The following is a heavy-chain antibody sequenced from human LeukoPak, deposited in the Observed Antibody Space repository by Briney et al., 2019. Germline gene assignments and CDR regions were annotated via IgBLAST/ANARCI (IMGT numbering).Heavy chain of an antibody. Sequence: PSETLSLTCTVSGGSISSYYWSWIRQPPGKGLEWIGYIYYSGSTNYNPSLKSRVTISVDTSKNQFSLRLSSVTAADTAVYYCARDFDYPDAFDIWGQGTMVTVSS. CDR2: IYYSGST. CDR1: GGSISSYY. J-gene: IGHJ3*02. D-gene: IGHD4-11*01. V-gene: IGHV4-59*01. CDR3: ARDFDYPDAFDI.